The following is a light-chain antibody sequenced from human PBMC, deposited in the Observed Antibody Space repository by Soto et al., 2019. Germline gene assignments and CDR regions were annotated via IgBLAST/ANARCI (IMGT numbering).Light chain of an antibody. J-gene: IGKJ2*02. CDR3: RQYNSYPPGT. CDR1: QSISRS. CDR2: DAS. V-gene: IGKV3-15*01. Sequence: IVLTQSPAILSVSPGGRATLSCRASQSISRSLAWYQQKPGQAPRLLISDASTRATGIPARFSGSGSGTEFILTIGSRQSEDFALYYCRQYNSYPPGTFGQGTKVDIK.